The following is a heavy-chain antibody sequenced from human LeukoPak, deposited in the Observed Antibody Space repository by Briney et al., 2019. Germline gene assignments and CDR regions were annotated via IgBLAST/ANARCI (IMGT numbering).Heavy chain of an antibody. Sequence: GASVKVSCKASGYTFTGYYMHWVRQAPGQGLEWMGWINPNSGGTNYAQKFQGRVTMTRDTSISTAYMELSRLRSDDTAVYYCAVEYYYDGSGYWDAFDIWGQGTMVTVSS. V-gene: IGHV1-2*02. CDR2: INPNSGGT. CDR3: AVEYYYDGSGYWDAFDI. CDR1: GYTFTGYY. J-gene: IGHJ3*02. D-gene: IGHD3-22*01.